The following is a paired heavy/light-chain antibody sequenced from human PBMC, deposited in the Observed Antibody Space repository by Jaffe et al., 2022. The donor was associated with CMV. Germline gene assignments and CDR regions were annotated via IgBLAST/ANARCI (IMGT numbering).Light chain of an antibody. J-gene: IGKJ2*01. Sequence: DIVMTQSPDSLAVSLGERATINCKSSQSVLYSPNNKNYLAWYQQKPGQPPKLLIYWASTRQSGVPDRFSGSGSGTDFTLTISSLQAEDVAVYYCQQYDASPHTFGQGTKLEIK. CDR3: QQYDASPHT. CDR2: WAS. V-gene: IGKV4-1*01. CDR1: QSVLYSPNNKNY.
Heavy chain of an antibody. CDR3: ATKIYYYDTSPHGWFDP. Sequence: EVQLVESGGGLVQTGGSLRLSCEVSGFTFKNYWMSWVRQAPGKGLEWVATINQDGGDKYYVDSVKGRFTISRDNAKNSLYLQMNSLRAEDTAVYYCATKIYYYDTSPHGWFDPWGQGTLVTVSS. CDR2: INQDGGDK. V-gene: IGHV3-7*01. D-gene: IGHD3-22*01. J-gene: IGHJ5*02. CDR1: GFTFKNYW.